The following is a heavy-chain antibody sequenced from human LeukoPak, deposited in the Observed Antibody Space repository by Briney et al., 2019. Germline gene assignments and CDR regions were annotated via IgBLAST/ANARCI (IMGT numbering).Heavy chain of an antibody. D-gene: IGHD6-13*01. CDR3: VKIRRQLVPFDY. V-gene: IGHV3-23*01. Sequence: GGSLRLSCAASGFTFTGSAMSWVRQAPGKGLEWVSLISDSATSTYYADSVKGRFTISRDNSKNTLYLQMNSLRAEDTAVYYCVKIRRQLVPFDYWGQGTLVTVSS. CDR1: GFTFTGSA. CDR2: ISDSATST. J-gene: IGHJ4*02.